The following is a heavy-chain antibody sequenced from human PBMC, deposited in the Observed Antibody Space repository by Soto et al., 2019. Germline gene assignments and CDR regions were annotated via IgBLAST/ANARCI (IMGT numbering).Heavy chain of an antibody. V-gene: IGHV1-2*04. J-gene: IGHJ6*02. CDR1: GYTFTGYY. CDR2: NNPNSGGT. CDR3: ARDLPIAAAGDYYYGMDV. Sequence: QVQLVQSGAEVKKPGASVKVSCKASGYTFTGYYMHWVRQAPGQGLEWMGWNNPNSGGTNYAQKFQGWVTMTRDTSISTAYMELSRLRSDDTAVYYCARDLPIAAAGDYYYGMDVWGQGTTVTVSS. D-gene: IGHD6-13*01.